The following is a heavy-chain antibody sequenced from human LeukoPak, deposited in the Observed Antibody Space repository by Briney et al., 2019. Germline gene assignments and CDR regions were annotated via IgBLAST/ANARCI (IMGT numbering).Heavy chain of an antibody. V-gene: IGHV1-18*01. J-gene: IGHJ3*01. CDR2: ISAYNGNT. CDR1: GYNFTSYT. D-gene: IGHD6-13*01. Sequence: ASVKVSCKASGYNFTSYTISWVRQAPGQGLEWMGWISAYNGNTNYGQKLLGRVTMTTDTSTSTAYMELRSLRPDDTAVYYCARDEGAPIAAADVWGRGTMVTVSS. CDR3: ARDEGAPIAAADV.